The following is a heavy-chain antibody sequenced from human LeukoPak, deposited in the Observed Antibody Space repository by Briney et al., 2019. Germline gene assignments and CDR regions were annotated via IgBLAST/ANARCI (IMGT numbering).Heavy chain of an antibody. CDR2: ISSTSSYI. J-gene: IGHJ4*02. V-gene: IGHV3-21*01. CDR3: AKYGSGVFDY. Sequence: PGGSLRLSCAPSGFILTNYNLHCVRPARGKGLEWVSSISSTSSYIYYADSVKGRFTISRDNAKNSLYLQMNSLRAEDTAVYYCAKYGSGVFDYWGQGTLVTVSS. D-gene: IGHD3-10*01. CDR1: GFILTNYN.